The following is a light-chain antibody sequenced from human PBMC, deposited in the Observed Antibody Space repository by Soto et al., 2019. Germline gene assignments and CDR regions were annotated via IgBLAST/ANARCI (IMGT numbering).Light chain of an antibody. J-gene: IGKJ4*01. CDR2: GAS. CDR1: QSVNSN. V-gene: IGKV3-15*01. Sequence: EIVMTQSPATLSVSPGERATLSCRASQSVNSNLAWYQQKPGQAPRLLIYGASTRATGIPARFSGSGSGTEFTLTISSLQSEDIAVYYCQQYTNWPPSTFGGGTKVEIK. CDR3: QQYTNWPPST.